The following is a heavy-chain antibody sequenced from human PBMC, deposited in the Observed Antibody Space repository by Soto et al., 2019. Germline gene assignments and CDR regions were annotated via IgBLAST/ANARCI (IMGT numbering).Heavy chain of an antibody. J-gene: IGHJ4*02. CDR3: ATGGRSGFDY. CDR2: ISSSSSTI. CDR1: GFTFSTYT. V-gene: IGHV3-48*01. D-gene: IGHD3-10*01. Sequence: EVQLVESGGGLVQPGGSLRLSCAASGFTFSTYTINWLRQAPGKGLEWVSYISSSSSTIYYTDSVKGRFTISRDNAKSSLYLQMNSLRAEDTAVYYCATGGRSGFDYWGQGTLVTVSS.